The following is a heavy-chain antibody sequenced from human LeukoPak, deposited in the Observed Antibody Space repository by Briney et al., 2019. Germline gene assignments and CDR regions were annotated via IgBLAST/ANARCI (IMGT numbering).Heavy chain of an antibody. V-gene: IGHV3-30*02. J-gene: IGHJ4*02. CDR1: GFTFSSYG. CDR3: AKVPDTSSSWSFGY. CDR2: IRYDGSQK. D-gene: IGHD6-13*01. Sequence: GGSLRLSCAASGFTFSSYGTHWVRQAPGKGLEWVAFIRYDGSQKHYADSVKGRFTISRDTSKNTLYLQMNSLRPEDTALYYCAKVPDTSSSWSFGYWGQGTLVTVSS.